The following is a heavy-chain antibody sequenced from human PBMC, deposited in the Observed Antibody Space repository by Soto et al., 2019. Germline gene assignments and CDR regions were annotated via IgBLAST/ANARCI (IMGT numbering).Heavy chain of an antibody. V-gene: IGHV1-69*13. J-gene: IGHJ6*02. CDR1: GYTFISYA. CDR3: ARDLLNYYDSSGYYYRNYYYHYGMDV. CDR2: IIPIFGTA. D-gene: IGHD3-22*01. Sequence: GASVKVSCKASGYTFISYAISWVRQAPGQGLEWMGGIIPIFGTANYAQKFQGRVTITADESTSTAYMELSSLRSEDTAVYYCARDLLNYYDSSGYYYRNYYYHYGMDVWGQGTTVTVSS.